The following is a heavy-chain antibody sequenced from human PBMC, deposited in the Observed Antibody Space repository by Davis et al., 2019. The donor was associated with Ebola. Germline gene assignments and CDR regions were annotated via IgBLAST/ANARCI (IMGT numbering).Heavy chain of an antibody. CDR1: GGTFSSYA. Sequence: SVKVSCKASGGTFSSYAISWVRQAPGQGLEWMGGIIPIFGTANYAQKFQGRVTITADESTSTAYMELSSLRSEDTAVYYCASVDRTTVTMDYWGQGTLVTVSS. CDR3: ASVDRTTVTMDY. J-gene: IGHJ4*02. CDR2: IIPIFGTA. D-gene: IGHD4-17*01. V-gene: IGHV1-69*13.